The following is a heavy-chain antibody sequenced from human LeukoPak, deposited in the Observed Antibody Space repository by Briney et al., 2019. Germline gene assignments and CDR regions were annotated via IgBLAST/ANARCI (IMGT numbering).Heavy chain of an antibody. Sequence: GGSLRLSCPTSGFIFPSLGMHWVRQAPGKGLEWVAFVEHNGGTKYYADSVKGRFSISRDNSKNTLYLQMSSLKAEDTAVYYCANSQGYCNSITCYNWFGPWGQGTLVTVSS. CDR3: ANSQGYCNSITCYNWFGP. CDR2: VEHNGGTK. J-gene: IGHJ5*02. CDR1: GFIFPSLG. D-gene: IGHD2-2*02. V-gene: IGHV3-30*02.